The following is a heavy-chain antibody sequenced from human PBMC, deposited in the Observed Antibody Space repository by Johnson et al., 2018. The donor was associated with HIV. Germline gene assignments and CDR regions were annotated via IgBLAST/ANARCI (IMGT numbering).Heavy chain of an antibody. D-gene: IGHD2-15*01. CDR1: GFTLSDHY. V-gene: IGHV3-72*01. J-gene: IGHJ3*02. Sequence: EVQLVESGGGLVQPGGSLRLSCAASGFTLSDHYMDWVRQAAGKGLEWVGRTKNKANSYTTEYAASVKGRFTISRDDSKNSLYLQMNSLKTEDTAVYYCALSYCLDAFDIWGQGTMVTVSS. CDR2: TKNKANSYTT. CDR3: ALSYCLDAFDI.